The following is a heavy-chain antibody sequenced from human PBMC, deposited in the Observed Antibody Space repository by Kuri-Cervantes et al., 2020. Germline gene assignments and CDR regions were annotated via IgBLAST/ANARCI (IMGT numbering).Heavy chain of an antibody. V-gene: IGHV5-51*01. D-gene: IGHD1-26*01. Sequence: KVSCKGSGYGFTSYWIGWVRQMPGKGLEWMGIIYPGDSDTRYSPSFQGQVTISADKSISTAYLQWSSLKASDSAMYYCARTSGSYLGDFDIWGQGTMVTVSS. CDR1: GYGFTSYW. J-gene: IGHJ3*02. CDR2: IYPGDSDT. CDR3: ARTSGSYLGDFDI.